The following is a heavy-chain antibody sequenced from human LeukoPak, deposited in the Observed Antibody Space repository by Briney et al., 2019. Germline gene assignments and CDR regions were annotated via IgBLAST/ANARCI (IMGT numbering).Heavy chain of an antibody. D-gene: IGHD2-15*01. J-gene: IGHJ6*02. Sequence: ASVKVSCKGSGYTFTNYAVHWVRQAPGQRLEWLGWINPGNGDTKYSQYFQGRVTVTSDTSAATAYVELNSLTSEDTAVYYCARERWHCRVNCYSVYYYALDVWGQGTTVTVSS. V-gene: IGHV1-3*01. CDR1: GYTFTNYA. CDR3: ARERWHCRVNCYSVYYYALDV. CDR2: INPGNGDT.